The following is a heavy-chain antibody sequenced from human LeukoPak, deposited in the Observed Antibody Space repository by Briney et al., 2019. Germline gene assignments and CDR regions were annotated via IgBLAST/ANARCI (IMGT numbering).Heavy chain of an antibody. D-gene: IGHD6-19*01. J-gene: IGHJ4*02. CDR1: GGSISSYY. Sequence: PSETLSLTCTVSGGSISSYYWSWIRQPPGKGLEWIGYIYYSGSTNYNPSLKSRVTISVDTSKNQFPLKLSSVTAADTAVYYCARVSSGWSTDYYFDYWGQGTLVTVSS. CDR3: ARVSSGWSTDYYFDY. V-gene: IGHV4-59*01. CDR2: IYYSGST.